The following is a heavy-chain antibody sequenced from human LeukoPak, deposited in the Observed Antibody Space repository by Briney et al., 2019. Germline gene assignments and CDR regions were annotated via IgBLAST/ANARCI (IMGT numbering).Heavy chain of an antibody. Sequence: GGSLRLSCAASGFTFSSYGMHWVRQAPGKGLEWVAVISYDGSNKYYADSVKGRFTISRDNAKNSLYLQMNSLRAEDTAVYYCARAWQARAFDIWGQGTMVTVSS. CDR3: ARAWQARAFDI. CDR2: ISYDGSNK. V-gene: IGHV3-33*05. CDR1: GFTFSSYG. J-gene: IGHJ3*02.